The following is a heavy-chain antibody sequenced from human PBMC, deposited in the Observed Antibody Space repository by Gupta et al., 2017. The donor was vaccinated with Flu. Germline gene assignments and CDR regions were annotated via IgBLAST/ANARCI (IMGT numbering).Heavy chain of an antibody. Sequence: QVQLQQWGAGLLKPSETLSLTCAVYGGSFSGYYWSWIRQPPGKGLEWIGEINHRGSTNYNPSLKSRVTISVYTSKNQFSLKLSSVTAADTAVYYCARAPRNYSSGWTDFDYWGQGTLVTVAS. CDR2: INHRGST. CDR1: GGSFSGYY. J-gene: IGHJ4*02. V-gene: IGHV4-34*01. CDR3: ARAPRNYSSGWTDFDY. D-gene: IGHD6-19*01.